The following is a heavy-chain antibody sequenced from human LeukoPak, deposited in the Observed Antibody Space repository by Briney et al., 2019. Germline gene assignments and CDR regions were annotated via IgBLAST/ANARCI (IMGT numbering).Heavy chain of an antibody. Sequence: GGSLRLSCAASGFTFSSYSMNWVRQAPGKGLEWVSAISGSGGSTYYADSVKGRFTISRDNSKNTLYLQMNSLRAEDTAVYYCAKSRAAAGIYYFDYWGQGTLVTVSS. V-gene: IGHV3-23*01. D-gene: IGHD6-13*01. J-gene: IGHJ4*02. CDR1: GFTFSSYS. CDR3: AKSRAAAGIYYFDY. CDR2: ISGSGGST.